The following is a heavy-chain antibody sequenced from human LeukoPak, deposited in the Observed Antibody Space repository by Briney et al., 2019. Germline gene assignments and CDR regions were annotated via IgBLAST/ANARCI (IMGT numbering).Heavy chain of an antibody. CDR2: IYYSGST. CDR3: ARVDIVVVDYGMDV. CDR1: GGSISSGDYY. Sequence: SETLSLTCTVSGGSISSGDYYWSWIRQPPGKCLEWIGYIYYSGSTYYNPSLKSRVTISVDTSKNQFSLKLSSVTAADTAVYYCARVDIVVVDYGMDVWGQGTTVTVSS. V-gene: IGHV4-30-4*01. J-gene: IGHJ6*02. D-gene: IGHD2-15*01.